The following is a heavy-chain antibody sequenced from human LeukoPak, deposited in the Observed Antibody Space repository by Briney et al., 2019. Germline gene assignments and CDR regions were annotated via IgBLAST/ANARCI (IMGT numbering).Heavy chain of an antibody. D-gene: IGHD6-13*01. Sequence: SETLSLTCAVYGGSFSGYYWSWIRQPPGKGLEWTGEINHSGSTNYNPSLKSRVTISVDTSKNQFSLKLSSVTAADTAVYYCARQRYSSSWYPTWFDPWGQGTLVTVSS. CDR2: INHSGST. CDR3: ARQRYSSSWYPTWFDP. J-gene: IGHJ5*02. V-gene: IGHV4-34*01. CDR1: GGSFSGYY.